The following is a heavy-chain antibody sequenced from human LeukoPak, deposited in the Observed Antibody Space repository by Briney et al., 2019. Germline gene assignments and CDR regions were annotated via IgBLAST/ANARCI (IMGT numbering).Heavy chain of an antibody. CDR1: GGSISSGGYS. Sequence: PSETLSLTCAVSGGSISSGGYSWSWIRQPPGKGLEWIGSIYYSGSTYYNPSLKSRVTISVDTSKNQFSLKLSSVTAADTAVYYCAREEAMACYFDYWGQGTLVTVSS. D-gene: IGHD5-18*01. V-gene: IGHV4-30-2*03. J-gene: IGHJ4*02. CDR2: IYYSGST. CDR3: AREEAMACYFDY.